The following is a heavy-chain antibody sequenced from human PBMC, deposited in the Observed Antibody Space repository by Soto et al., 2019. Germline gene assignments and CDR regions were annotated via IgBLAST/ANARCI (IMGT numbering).Heavy chain of an antibody. CDR2: INPSGGST. V-gene: IGHV1-46*03. D-gene: IGHD6-13*01. CDR3: ARPWYSSSRPLVDY. Sequence: HVQLVQSGAEVKKPGASVKVSCKASGYTFTSYYMHWVRQAPGQGLEWMGIINPSGGSTSYAQKFQGRVTMTRDTSTSVLYIALSRLMSEDTAVYYCARPWYSSSRPLVDYWGQGTLVTVSS. J-gene: IGHJ4*02. CDR1: GYTFTSYY.